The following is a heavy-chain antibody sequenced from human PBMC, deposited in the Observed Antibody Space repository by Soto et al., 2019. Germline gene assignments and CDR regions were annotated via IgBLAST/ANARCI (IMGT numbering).Heavy chain of an antibody. Sequence: GGSLRLSCAASGFTFSSFWMSWVRQAPGKGLEWVANIKQDGSEKNYVDSVKGRFTISRDNAKNSLFLQMNSLRAEDTAVYYCARSRGLDYWGQGALVTVSS. CDR2: IKQDGSEK. CDR3: ARSRGLDY. D-gene: IGHD2-21*02. CDR1: GFTFSSFW. J-gene: IGHJ4*02. V-gene: IGHV3-7*01.